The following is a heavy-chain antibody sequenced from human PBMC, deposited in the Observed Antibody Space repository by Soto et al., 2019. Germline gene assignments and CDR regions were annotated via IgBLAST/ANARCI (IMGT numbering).Heavy chain of an antibody. CDR2: ITPISDTT. J-gene: IGHJ6*02. D-gene: IGHD3-3*01. CDR3: ARDPRFFGVVNRPNYFYHGLDV. Sequence: QVQLVQSGAEVKEPGSSVKVSCKASGGTFSKSVITWVRQAPGQGLEWMGGITPISDTTNYAQKFHGRVTISADKSTNTAYMEVRSLTSDDTAVYYCARDPRFFGVVNRPNYFYHGLDVWGQGTTVTVSS. V-gene: IGHV1-69*06. CDR1: GGTFSKSV.